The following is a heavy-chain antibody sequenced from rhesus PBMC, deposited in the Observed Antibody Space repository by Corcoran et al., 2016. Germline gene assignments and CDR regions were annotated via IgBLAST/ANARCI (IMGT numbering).Heavy chain of an antibody. D-gene: IGHD5-30*01. Sequence: QVQLQESGPGLVKPSETLSLTCAVSGGSISSGNWWSWIRQPPGKGLEWIGYISGSSGSTYYNPSLKSRVTISKDTSKNQFSLKLSSVTAADTAVYYCARDLDTVGTDWGQGVLVTVSS. V-gene: IGHV4S19*01. J-gene: IGHJ4*01. CDR3: ARDLDTVGTD. CDR1: GGSISSGNW. CDR2: ISGSSGST.